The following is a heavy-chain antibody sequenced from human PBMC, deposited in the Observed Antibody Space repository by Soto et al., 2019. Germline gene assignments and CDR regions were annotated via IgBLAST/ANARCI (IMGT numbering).Heavy chain of an antibody. D-gene: IGHD4-17*01. CDR2: ISSSSSTI. CDR3: ARHTHDYGGNPYYYYGMDV. Sequence: AGSLRLSCAASGFTFSSYSMNWVRQAPGKGLEWVSYISSSSSTIYYADSVKGRFTLSRDNAKNSLYLQMNSLRDEDTAVYYCARHTHDYGGNPYYYYGMDVWGQGTTVTVS. V-gene: IGHV3-48*02. CDR1: GFTFSSYS. J-gene: IGHJ6*02.